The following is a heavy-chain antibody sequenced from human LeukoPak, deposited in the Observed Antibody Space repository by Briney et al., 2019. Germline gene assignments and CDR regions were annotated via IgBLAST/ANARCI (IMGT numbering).Heavy chain of an antibody. CDR1: GFTFSSYS. CDR2: ISSRDRPT. D-gene: IGHD2-21*01. V-gene: IGHV3-48*04. J-gene: IGHJ3*02. CDR3: ARGVTYCGELWCPFDAFDI. Sequence: GGSLTLSCAASGFTFSSYSMNWVRQAPGKGLEWVSYISSRDRPTYYADSVTGRFTIPRDNAKNSLYLQMNSLRAEDTAVYYCARGVTYCGELWCPFDAFDIWGQGTTVTISS.